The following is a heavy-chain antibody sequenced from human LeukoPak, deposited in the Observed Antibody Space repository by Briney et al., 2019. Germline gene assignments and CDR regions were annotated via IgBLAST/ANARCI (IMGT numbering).Heavy chain of an antibody. D-gene: IGHD2-2*01. CDR3: VRHYRSSTRCYSFSD. V-gene: IGHV4-59*08. CDR2: IFSSGTT. J-gene: IGHJ4*02. Sequence: PSETLSLTCSVSGGSISDYYWSWIRQSPGKELEWIGYIFSSGTTNYNPSLKSRVTISVDTSKNQFSLKLSSVTAADTAIYYCVRHYRSSTRCYSFSDGGQGTLVTVSS. CDR1: GGSISDYY.